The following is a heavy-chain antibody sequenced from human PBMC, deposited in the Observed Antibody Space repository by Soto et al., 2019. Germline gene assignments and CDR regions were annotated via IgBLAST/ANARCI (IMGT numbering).Heavy chain of an antibody. D-gene: IGHD6-13*01. V-gene: IGHV3-30*18. Sequence: QGQLVESGGGVVQPGRSLRLSCAASGFTCSSFGMQWVRQAPGKGLEWVAGISYDGSNKYYEDSVKGRLTISRDNSKNMIYLQINSLRAEDTAVYYCAKDTSKYSSNWPAYYGMDVWGQGTTVTVSS. CDR1: GFTCSSFG. J-gene: IGHJ6*02. CDR3: AKDTSKYSSNWPAYYGMDV. CDR2: ISYDGSNK.